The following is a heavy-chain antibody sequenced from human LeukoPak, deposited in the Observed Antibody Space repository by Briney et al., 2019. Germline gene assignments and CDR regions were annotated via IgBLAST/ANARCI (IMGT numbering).Heavy chain of an antibody. CDR2: ISYDGSNK. D-gene: IGHD2-2*02. V-gene: IGHV3-30*18. CDR3: AKDLVGIVVVPAAIADY. J-gene: IGHJ4*02. Sequence: GGSLRLSCAASGFTFSSYGMHWVRPAPGKGLEWVAVISYDGSNKYYADSVKGRFTISRDNSKNTLYLQMNSLRAEDTAVYYCAKDLVGIVVVPAAIADYWGQGTLVTVSS. CDR1: GFTFSSYG.